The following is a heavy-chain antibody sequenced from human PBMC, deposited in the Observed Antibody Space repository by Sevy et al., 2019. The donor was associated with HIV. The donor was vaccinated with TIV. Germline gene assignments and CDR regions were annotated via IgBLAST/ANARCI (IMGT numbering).Heavy chain of an antibody. CDR2: ISGSGGST. CDR1: GFTFSSYA. Sequence: GGSLRLSCAASGFTFSSYAMSWVRQAPGKGLEWVSAISGSGGSTYYADSVKGRFTISRDNSKNQLYLQMNSLRAEDTAVYYCAKDQRLDHGYYSSNWPFDYWGQGTLVTVSS. CDR3: AKDQRLDHGYYSSNWPFDY. V-gene: IGHV3-23*01. D-gene: IGHD6-13*01. J-gene: IGHJ4*02.